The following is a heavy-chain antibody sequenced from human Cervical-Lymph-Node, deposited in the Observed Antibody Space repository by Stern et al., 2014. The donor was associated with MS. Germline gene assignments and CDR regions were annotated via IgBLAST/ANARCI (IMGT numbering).Heavy chain of an antibody. V-gene: IGHV1-69*18. CDR1: GDTLSSYA. D-gene: IGHD5-12*01. J-gene: IGHJ3*02. Sequence: QVQLGQSGAEVKKPGSSVKVSCKASGDTLSSYAISWVRQAPGQGLEWMGTIIPLFGTTKYAQEFQGRVTITADEPTSTVYMELSSLRSEDTGEYYCAREDSGYGWSTLGSLDIWGQGTMVTVSS. CDR3: AREDSGYGWSTLGSLDI. CDR2: IIPLFGTT.